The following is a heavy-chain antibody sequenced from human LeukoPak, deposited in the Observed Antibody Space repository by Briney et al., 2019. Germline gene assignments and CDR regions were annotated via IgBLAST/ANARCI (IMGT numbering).Heavy chain of an antibody. CDR1: GFTFSDYY. V-gene: IGHV3-11*04. D-gene: IGHD3-22*01. Sequence: PGGSLRLSCAASGFTFSDYYMSWIRQAPGKGLEWVSYISSSGSTIYYADSVKGRFTISRDNAKNSLYLQMNSLRAEDTAVYYCARQGLYYDSSGYYYYYYYMDVWGKGTTVTVSS. CDR3: ARQGLYYDSSGYYYYYYYMDV. J-gene: IGHJ6*03. CDR2: ISSSGSTI.